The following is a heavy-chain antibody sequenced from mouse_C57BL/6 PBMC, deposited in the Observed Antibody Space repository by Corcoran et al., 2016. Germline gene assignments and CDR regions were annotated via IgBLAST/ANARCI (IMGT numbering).Heavy chain of an antibody. J-gene: IGHJ4*01. CDR2: IYPRSGNT. V-gene: IGHV1-81*01. CDR1: GYTFTSYG. D-gene: IGHD1-1*01. Sequence: QVQLQQSGAELARPGASVKLSCKASGYTFTSYGISWVKQRTGQGLEWIGEIYPRSGNTYYNEKFKGKATLTADKSSSTAYMELRSLTSEDSAVYFCARLTDYYGSSLYAMDYWGQGTSVTVSS. CDR3: ARLTDYYGSSLYAMDY.